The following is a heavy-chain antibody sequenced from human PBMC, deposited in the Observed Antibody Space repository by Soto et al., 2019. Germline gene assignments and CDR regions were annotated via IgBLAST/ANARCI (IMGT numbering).Heavy chain of an antibody. J-gene: IGHJ5*02. CDR3: ARGLRPGSGSPGDTWFDP. V-gene: IGHV4-34*01. Sequence: SETLSLTCAVDGGSVSGYYWTWIRQPPGKGLEWIGEINHSGNTNYNPSPESRVTMSVDTSKNRFSLDVKSLTAADTATYYCARGLRPGSGSPGDTWFDPWGQGTLVTVSS. D-gene: IGHD3-10*01. CDR1: GGSVSGYY. CDR2: INHSGNT.